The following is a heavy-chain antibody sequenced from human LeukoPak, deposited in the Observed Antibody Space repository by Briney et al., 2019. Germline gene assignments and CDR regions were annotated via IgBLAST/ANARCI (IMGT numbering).Heavy chain of an antibody. CDR2: INSDGSST. CDR3: VKEGSWGSMDP. J-gene: IGHJ5*02. V-gene: IGHV3-74*01. D-gene: IGHD2/OR15-2a*01. CDR1: GFTFSSYW. Sequence: GGSLRLSCAASGFTFSSYWMHWVRQAPGKGLVWVSRINSDGSSTYYADSVKGRFTISRDNSKNTLYLQMNSLRPEDTAVYYCVKEGSWGSMDPWGQGVLVTVSS.